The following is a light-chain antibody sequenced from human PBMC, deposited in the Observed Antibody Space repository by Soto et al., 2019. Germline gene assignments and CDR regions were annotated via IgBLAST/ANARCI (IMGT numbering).Light chain of an antibody. Sequence: DIPMTQSPSTLSASVGDRVTITCRASQSISSWLAWYQQKPGKAPKLLIYDASSLESGVPSRFSGSGSGTEFTLTISSLQPDDFATYYCQQYNSYLTFGGGTKFEIK. CDR3: QQYNSYLT. CDR1: QSISSW. V-gene: IGKV1-5*01. J-gene: IGKJ4*01. CDR2: DAS.